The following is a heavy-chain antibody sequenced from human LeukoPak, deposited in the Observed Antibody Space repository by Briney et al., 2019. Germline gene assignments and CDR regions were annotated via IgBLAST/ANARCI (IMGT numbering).Heavy chain of an antibody. CDR2: IRSKANSYAT. D-gene: IGHD1-7*01. CDR1: GFTFSNYG. Sequence: PGGTLRLSCTASGFTFSNYGMTWVRQASGKGLEWVGRIRSKANSYATAYAASVKGRFTISRDDSKNTAYLQMNSPKTEDTAVYYCTRTGTTHSWGQGTLVTVSS. CDR3: TRTGTTHS. J-gene: IGHJ4*02. V-gene: IGHV3-73*01.